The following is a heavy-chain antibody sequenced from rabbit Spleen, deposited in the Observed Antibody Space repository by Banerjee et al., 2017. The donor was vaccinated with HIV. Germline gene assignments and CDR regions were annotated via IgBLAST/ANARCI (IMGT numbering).Heavy chain of an antibody. CDR2: IYAGSSGST. J-gene: IGHJ4*01. CDR1: GFSFSSGYD. CDR3: ARDTGSGDYIDVYFDL. D-gene: IGHD1-1*01. V-gene: IGHV1S40*01. Sequence: QSLEESGGDLVKPGASLTLTCKASGFSFSSGYDMCWVRQAPGKGLEWIACIYAGSSGSTYSASWAKGRFTISKTSSTTVTLQMTSLTAADTATYFCARDTGSGDYIDVYFDLWGPGTLVTVS.